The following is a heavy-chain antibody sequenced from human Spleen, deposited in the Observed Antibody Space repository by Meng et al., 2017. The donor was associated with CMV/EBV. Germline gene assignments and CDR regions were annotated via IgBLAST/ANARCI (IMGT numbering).Heavy chain of an antibody. CDR2: ITSSGSYI. D-gene: IGHD2/OR15-2a*01. CDR3: ARVHTFGLGAFDI. CDR1: GFTFSSYD. V-gene: IGHV3-21*01. Sequence: GESLKISCAACGFTFSSYDMHWVRQAPGKGLEWVSSITSSGSYIYYADSVKGRFTISRDNAKNSLYLQMNSLRAEDTAVYFCARVHTFGLGAFDIWGQGTMVTVSS. J-gene: IGHJ3*02.